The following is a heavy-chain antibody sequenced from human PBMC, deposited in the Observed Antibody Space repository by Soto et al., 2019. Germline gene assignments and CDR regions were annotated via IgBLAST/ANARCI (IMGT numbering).Heavy chain of an antibody. CDR1: GFTFSSHA. D-gene: IGHD3-16*02. Sequence: HPAGSLGLSCASSGFTFSSHAMHGVCQAPSKGLKGVAVIWYDGSNKYYADSVKGRFTISRDNSKNTLYLQMNSLRAEDTAVYYCARDRLWGSAYDYVWGSYRTHPDYYYYGMDVWGQGTTVTVSS. V-gene: IGHV3-33*01. J-gene: IGHJ6*02. CDR2: IWYDGSNK. CDR3: ARDRLWGSAYDYVWGSYRTHPDYYYYGMDV.